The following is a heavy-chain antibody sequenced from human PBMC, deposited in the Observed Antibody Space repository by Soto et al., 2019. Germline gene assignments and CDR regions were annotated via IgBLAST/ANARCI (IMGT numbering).Heavy chain of an antibody. J-gene: IGHJ4*02. CDR2: IKQDGSEK. CDR3: ARAEEDYGDVDYFDY. D-gene: IGHD4-17*01. V-gene: IGHV3-7*05. Sequence: EVQLVESGGGLVQPGGSLRLSCAASGFTFSKYWMSWVRQAPGKGLEWVANIKQDGSEKYYVDSVKGRFTISRDNAKMSLYLQMNSLRVEDTAVYYCARAEEDYGDVDYFDYWGQGTLVTVSS. CDR1: GFTFSKYW.